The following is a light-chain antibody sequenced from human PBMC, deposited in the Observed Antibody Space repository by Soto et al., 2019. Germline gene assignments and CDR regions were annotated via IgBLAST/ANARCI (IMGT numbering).Light chain of an antibody. CDR3: DSYPRSSTFA. Sequence: QSALTQPASVSGSPGQSITISCTGTSSDVGGYNYVSWYQQHPGKAPKLMMYEVSNRPSGVSNRFSGSKSGNTASLTISGLQSEDEAEYYCDSYPRSSTFAFATGTKLTVL. J-gene: IGLJ1*01. CDR2: EVS. CDR1: SSDVGGYNY. V-gene: IGLV2-14*01.